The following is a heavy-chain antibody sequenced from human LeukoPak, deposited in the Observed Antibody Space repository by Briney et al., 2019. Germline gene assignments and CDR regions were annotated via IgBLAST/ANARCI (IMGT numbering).Heavy chain of an antibody. CDR2: ISGSGGST. Sequence: GGSLRLSCAASGFTFSSYAMSWVRQAPGKGLEWVSAISGSGGSTYYAESVKGRFTISRDNSKNTLYLQMNSLRAEDTAVYYCAKDSSIHLNYDFWSGYSRFDYWGQGTLVTVSS. CDR1: GFTFSSYA. D-gene: IGHD3-3*01. J-gene: IGHJ4*02. V-gene: IGHV3-23*01. CDR3: AKDSSIHLNYDFWSGYSRFDY.